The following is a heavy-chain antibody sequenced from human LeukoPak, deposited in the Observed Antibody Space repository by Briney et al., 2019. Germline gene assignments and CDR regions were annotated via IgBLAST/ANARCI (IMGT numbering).Heavy chain of an antibody. D-gene: IGHD3-10*01. CDR1: GLTFSDNY. Sequence: GGSLRLSCATSGLTFSDNYMSWIRQAPGKGLEWVSYISSGSTYTNYADSVKGRFTISRDNAKNSLYLQMNSLRAEDTAVYYCVSHGGPDYFDYWGQGTLVTVSS. CDR3: VSHGGPDYFDY. V-gene: IGHV3-11*06. CDR2: ISSGSTYT. J-gene: IGHJ4*02.